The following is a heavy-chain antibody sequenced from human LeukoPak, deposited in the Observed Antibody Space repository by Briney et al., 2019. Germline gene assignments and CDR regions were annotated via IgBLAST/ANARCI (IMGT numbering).Heavy chain of an antibody. J-gene: IGHJ4*02. CDR2: IYYSGST. Sequence: PSETLSLTCTVSGGSISSYYWSWIRRPPGKGLEWIGNIYYSGSTNYNPSLKSRVTISVDTSKNQFSLKLSSVTAADTAVYYCARDLYCGGDCYQRWGQGTLVTVSS. CDR3: ARDLYCGGDCYQR. V-gene: IGHV4-59*01. D-gene: IGHD2-21*01. CDR1: GGSISSYY.